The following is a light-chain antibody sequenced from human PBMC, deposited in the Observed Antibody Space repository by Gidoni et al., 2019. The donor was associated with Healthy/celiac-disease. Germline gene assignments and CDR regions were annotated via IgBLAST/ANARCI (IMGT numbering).Light chain of an antibody. CDR2: KAS. Sequence: DIQMTQSPSTLSASVGDRVTITCRASQSISSWLAWYQQKPGKAPKLLIYKASSLESGVPSRFSGSGSGTEFTHTISSLQPDDFATYYCQQYNSYPFTFGPXTKVDIK. J-gene: IGKJ3*01. CDR1: QSISSW. V-gene: IGKV1-5*03. CDR3: QQYNSYPFT.